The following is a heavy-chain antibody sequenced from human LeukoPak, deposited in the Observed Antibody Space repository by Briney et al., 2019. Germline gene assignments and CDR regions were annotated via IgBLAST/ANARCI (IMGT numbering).Heavy chain of an antibody. V-gene: IGHV4-4*07. CDR1: GGSISSYY. CDR3: ARVAPTLHYDFWSGDAFDI. D-gene: IGHD3-3*01. Sequence: PSETLSLTCSVSGGSISSYYWSWIRQPAGKGLEWIVRIYTGGSTNYNPSLKSRVTMSVDTSKNQFSLKLSSVTAADTAVYYCARVAPTLHYDFWSGDAFDIWGQGTMVTVSS. CDR2: IYTGGST. J-gene: IGHJ3*02.